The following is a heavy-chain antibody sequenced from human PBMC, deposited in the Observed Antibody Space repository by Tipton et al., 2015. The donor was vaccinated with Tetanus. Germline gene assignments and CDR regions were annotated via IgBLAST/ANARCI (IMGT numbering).Heavy chain of an antibody. J-gene: IGHJ5*01. CDR1: DASISNDY. Sequence: TLSLTCTVSDASISNDYWAWIRQAPGMGLEWIGYISDRGSTDYNPSLKSRVTMSLDTSKNQFSLNLTSVTVADTAVYYCASLPKHWLAPRGAPWGQGTLVTVSS. V-gene: IGHV4-59*08. D-gene: IGHD6-19*01. CDR3: ASLPKHWLAPRGAP. CDR2: ISDRGST.